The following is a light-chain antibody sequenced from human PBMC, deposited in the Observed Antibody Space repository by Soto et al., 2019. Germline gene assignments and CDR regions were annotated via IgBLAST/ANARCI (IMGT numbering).Light chain of an antibody. Sequence: DIQMIQSPSSLSASVGDRVTITCRASQSISSYLNWYQQKPGKAPKLLLYAASGLQSGVPSRFSGSGSGTDFTLTISSLQPEDFATYYCQQSYSASWTFGQGTKVEV. V-gene: IGKV1-39*01. CDR2: AAS. CDR3: QQSYSASWT. CDR1: QSISSY. J-gene: IGKJ1*01.